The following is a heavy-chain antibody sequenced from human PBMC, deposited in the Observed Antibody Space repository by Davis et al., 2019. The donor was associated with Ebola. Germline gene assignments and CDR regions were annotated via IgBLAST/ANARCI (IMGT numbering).Heavy chain of an antibody. V-gene: IGHV4-39*07. D-gene: IGHD3-10*01. Sequence: MPSETLSLTCTVSGGSISNYYWSWIRQPPGKGLEWIGSIYYSGSTYYNPSLKSRVTISVDTSKNQFSLKLSSVTAADTAVYYCARVLLWFGESLYYYGMDVWGQGTTVTVSS. CDR3: ARVLLWFGESLYYYGMDV. CDR1: GGSISNYY. J-gene: IGHJ6*02. CDR2: IYYSGST.